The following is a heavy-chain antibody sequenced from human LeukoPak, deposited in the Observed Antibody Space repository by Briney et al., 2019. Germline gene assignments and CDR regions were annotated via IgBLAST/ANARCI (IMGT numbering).Heavy chain of an antibody. CDR2: SSSSGNI. CDR3: ARENWNYRGWFDP. Sequence: GGSLRLSCAASGFIFSKYNMNWVRQAPGKGLEWVSSSSSSGNIQYADSVKGRFTISRDNAKNSLYLQMDSLRAEDTAVYYCARENWNYRGWFDPWGQGTLVTVSS. V-gene: IGHV3-21*01. D-gene: IGHD1-7*01. CDR1: GFIFSKYN. J-gene: IGHJ5*02.